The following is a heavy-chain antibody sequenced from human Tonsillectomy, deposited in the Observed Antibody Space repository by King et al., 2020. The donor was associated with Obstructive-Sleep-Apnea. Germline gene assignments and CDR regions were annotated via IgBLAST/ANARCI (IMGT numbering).Heavy chain of an antibody. CDR3: ARDQSTSGNLLRTDY. D-gene: IGHD1-26*01. Sequence: VQLVESGGGVVQPGRSLRLSCAASGFTFSSYAMHWVRQAPGKGLEWVAVISYDGSNKYYADSVEGRFTISRDNSKNTLYLQMNSLRAEVTAVYYCARDQSTSGNLLRTDYWGQGTLVTVSS. CDR1: GFTFSSYA. J-gene: IGHJ4*02. CDR2: ISYDGSNK. V-gene: IGHV3-30*04.